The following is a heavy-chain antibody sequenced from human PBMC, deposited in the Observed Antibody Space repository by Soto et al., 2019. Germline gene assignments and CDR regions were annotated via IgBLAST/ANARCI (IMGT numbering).Heavy chain of an antibody. V-gene: IGHV4-59*01. J-gene: IGHJ3*02. CDR3: ASGEDYDSSGYSTPFDI. CDR2: IYDSGST. Sequence: SETLSLTCTVSGGSISSYYWSWVRQPPGKGLEWIGYIYDSGSTNYNPSLKSRVTISVDTSKNQFSLKLSSVTAADTAVYYCASGEDYDSSGYSTPFDIWGQGTMVTVSS. D-gene: IGHD3-22*01. CDR1: GGSISSYY.